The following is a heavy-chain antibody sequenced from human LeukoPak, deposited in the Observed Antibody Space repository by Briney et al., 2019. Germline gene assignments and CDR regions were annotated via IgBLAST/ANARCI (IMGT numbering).Heavy chain of an antibody. Sequence: SGPTLVNPTHTLTLTCTFSGFSLSTTGVGVGWIRQPPGKALEWLALIYWDDDKRYRPFLKSRLTITKDTSINQVVLTMTNMDPVDTATYYCAHSSVAGTPFDVWGQGTMVTVSS. J-gene: IGHJ3*01. CDR2: IYWDDDK. CDR3: AHSSVAGTPFDV. CDR1: GFSLSTTGVG. V-gene: IGHV2-5*02. D-gene: IGHD6-19*01.